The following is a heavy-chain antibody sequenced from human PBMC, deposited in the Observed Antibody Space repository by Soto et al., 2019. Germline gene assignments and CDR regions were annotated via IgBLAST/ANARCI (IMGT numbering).Heavy chain of an antibody. V-gene: IGHV3-30-3*01. D-gene: IGHD3-10*01. CDR2: ISYDGSNK. Sequence: PGGSLRLSCAASGFTFSSYAMHWVRQAPGKGLEWVAVISYDGSNKYYADSVKGRFTISRDNSKNTLYLQMNSLRAEDTAVYYCARAVTMVRGVMSPVDYRGQGTLVTVSS. CDR1: GFTFSSYA. J-gene: IGHJ4*02. CDR3: ARAVTMVRGVMSPVDY.